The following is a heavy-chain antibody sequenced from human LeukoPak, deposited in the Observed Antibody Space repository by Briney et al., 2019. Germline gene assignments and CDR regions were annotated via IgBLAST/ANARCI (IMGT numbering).Heavy chain of an antibody. D-gene: IGHD2-2*01. J-gene: IGHJ3*02. Sequence: GRSLRLSCAASGFTFSSYGMHWVRQAPGKGLEWVAVISYDGSNKYYAGSVKGRFTISRDNSKNTLYLQMNSLRAEDTAVYYCAKGRYQLLFFPWPAPTRNDAFDIWGQGTMVTVSS. CDR2: ISYDGSNK. CDR1: GFTFSSYG. CDR3: AKGRYQLLFFPWPAPTRNDAFDI. V-gene: IGHV3-30*18.